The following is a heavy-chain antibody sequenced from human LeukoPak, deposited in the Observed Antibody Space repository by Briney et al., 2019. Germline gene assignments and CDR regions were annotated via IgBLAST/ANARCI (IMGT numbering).Heavy chain of an antibody. J-gene: IGHJ4*02. CDR2: IIPIFGTA. Sequence: GASVKVSCKASGGTFSSYAISWVRQAPGQGLEWMGRIIPIFGTANYAQKFQGRVTITTDESTSTAYLELSSLRSEDTAVYYCARTSLEWELPLAYGGQGTLVTVSS. CDR3: ARTSLEWELPLAY. V-gene: IGHV1-69*05. CDR1: GGTFSSYA. D-gene: IGHD1-26*01.